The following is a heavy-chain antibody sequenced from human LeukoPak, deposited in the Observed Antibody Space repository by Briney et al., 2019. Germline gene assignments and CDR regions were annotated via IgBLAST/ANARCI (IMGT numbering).Heavy chain of an antibody. D-gene: IGHD3-3*02. V-gene: IGHV3-53*04. J-gene: IGHJ4*03. CDR1: WFTVSSTY. CDR2: IYSGGST. CDR3: ARAPLAFCRCGTCKSYFDY. Sequence: GGSLRLSCAASWFTVSSTYMSSVRQAPGKGLEWVSVIYSGGSTYYADSVKGRFTISRHNSKNTLYLQMNSLRAEDTAVYYCARAPLAFCRCGTCKSYFDYWGQETL.